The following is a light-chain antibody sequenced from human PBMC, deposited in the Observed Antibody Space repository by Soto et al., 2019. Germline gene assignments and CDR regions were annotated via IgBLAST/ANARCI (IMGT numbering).Light chain of an antibody. CDR3: QAFDSTLSGWV. CDR1: SSNIGADYD. V-gene: IGLV1-40*01. Sequence: QSVLTQPPSVSGAPGQRVTISCTGSSSNIGADYDVHWYQHLPGAAPKLPIFGNFNRPSGVPDRFSGSKSVASAFLGITGLQAEDEADYYCQAFDSTLSGWVFGGRTQLTVL. J-gene: IGLJ7*01. CDR2: GNF.